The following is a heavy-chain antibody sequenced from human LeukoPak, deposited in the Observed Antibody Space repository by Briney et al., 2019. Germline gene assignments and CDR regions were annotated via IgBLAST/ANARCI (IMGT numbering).Heavy chain of an antibody. CDR3: ARQTRDYPFDY. J-gene: IGHJ4*02. CDR1: VYTFIIYD. Sequence: ASVTVSFKSSVYTFIIYDINWVRQATGQGLEWMGWMNPNSGNTGYAQKFQGRVTMTRSTSISTAYMELSSLRSEDTAVYYCARQTRDYPFDYWGQGTLVTVSS. V-gene: IGHV1-8*01. D-gene: IGHD4-17*01. CDR2: MNPNSGNT.